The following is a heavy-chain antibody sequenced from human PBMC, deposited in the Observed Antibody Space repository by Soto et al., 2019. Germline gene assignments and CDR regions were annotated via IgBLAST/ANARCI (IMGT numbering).Heavy chain of an antibody. CDR1: GFTFSDHY. CDR2: TRDKPHRYTT. Sequence: EVQLVESGGGLVQPGGSLRLSCAASGFTFSDHYMDWVRQAPGKGLEWVGRTRDKPHRYTTEYAASVEGKFTITRDDSKRSLYPKMNSLKTEDTAGYYCACGDAWHDGVEAFDIWGQGTMVIVSS. D-gene: IGHD1-1*01. CDR3: ACGDAWHDGVEAFDI. J-gene: IGHJ3*02. V-gene: IGHV3-72*01.